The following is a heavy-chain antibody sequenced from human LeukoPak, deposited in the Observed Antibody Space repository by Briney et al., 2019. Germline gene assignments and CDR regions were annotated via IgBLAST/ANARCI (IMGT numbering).Heavy chain of an antibody. CDR1: GFTFSSYS. CDR3: ARDPGEPYFDY. Sequence: GGSLRLSCAASGFTFSSYSMNWVRQAPGKGLEWVSSISSSSSYIHYADSVKGRFTISRDNAKNSLYLQMNSLRAEDTAVYYCARDPGEPYFDYWGQGTLVTVSS. V-gene: IGHV3-21*01. D-gene: IGHD1-14*01. J-gene: IGHJ4*02. CDR2: ISSSSSYI.